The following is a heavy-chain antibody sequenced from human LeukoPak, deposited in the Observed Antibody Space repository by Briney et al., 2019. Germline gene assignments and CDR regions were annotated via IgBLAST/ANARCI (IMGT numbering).Heavy chain of an antibody. V-gene: IGHV4-39*01. Sequence: SETLSLTCTASGDSVSTNLYYWGWIRPPPGKGLEWIGNLFHSGTTYYNPSLKSRVSISVDTSKNQFSLKLNSVTAADTAVYYCARQGYGRSSFFDHWGQGTLVTVSS. D-gene: IGHD6-6*01. CDR1: GDSVSTNLYY. CDR2: LFHSGTT. J-gene: IGHJ4*02. CDR3: ARQGYGRSSFFDH.